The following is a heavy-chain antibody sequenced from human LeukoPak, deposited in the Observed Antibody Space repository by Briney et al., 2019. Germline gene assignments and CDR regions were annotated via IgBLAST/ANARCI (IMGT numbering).Heavy chain of an antibody. J-gene: IGHJ4*02. Sequence: PGGSLRLSCATSGFTFSGSAIHWVRQASGKGLEWVGRIRSKANSYAITDVASVRGRFSISRDDSKNTAYLQMNSLKTEDTAVYYCTRPSYDRSVSGVVYWGQGTLVTVSS. CDR2: IRSKANSYAI. CDR1: GFTFSGSA. D-gene: IGHD3-22*01. CDR3: TRPSYDRSVSGVVY. V-gene: IGHV3-73*01.